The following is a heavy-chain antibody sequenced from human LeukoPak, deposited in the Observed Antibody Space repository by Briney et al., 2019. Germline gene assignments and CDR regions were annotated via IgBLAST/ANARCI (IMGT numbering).Heavy chain of an antibody. V-gene: IGHV4-59*01. CDR2: IYYSGNT. CDR3: ARVRLVGYDILTGYYSFDH. D-gene: IGHD3-9*01. J-gene: IGHJ4*02. Sequence: PSETLSLTCTASGGSIGSYSWSWIRQSPGKGLEWIGYIYYSGNTNYNPSLKSRVTISIDTSKQLFSLKLSSVTAADTAVYYCARVRLVGYDILTGYYSFDHWGQGTLVTVSS. CDR1: GGSIGSYS.